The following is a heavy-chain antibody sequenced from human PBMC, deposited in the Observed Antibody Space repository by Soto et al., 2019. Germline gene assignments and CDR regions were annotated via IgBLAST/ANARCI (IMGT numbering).Heavy chain of an antibody. Sequence: ALRLSCAASGFTFSSYWMSWVRQAPGKGLEWVANIKQDGSEKYYVDSVKGRFTISRDNARNSLYLQMNSLRAEDTAVYYCARDRITSSYYDFWSGYFDYWGQGTLVTVSS. V-gene: IGHV3-7*01. CDR3: ARDRITSSYYDFWSGYFDY. D-gene: IGHD3-3*01. J-gene: IGHJ4*02. CDR1: GFTFSSYW. CDR2: IKQDGSEK.